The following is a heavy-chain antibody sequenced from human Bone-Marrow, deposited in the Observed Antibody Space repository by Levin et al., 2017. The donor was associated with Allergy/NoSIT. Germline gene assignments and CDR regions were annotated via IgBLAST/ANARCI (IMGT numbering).Heavy chain of an antibody. CDR3: ARDGALPGRWFDP. J-gene: IGHJ5*02. D-gene: IGHD1-14*01. Sequence: SETLSLTCTVSGGSISSSSYYWGWIRQPPGKGLEWIGSIYYSGSTYYNPSLKSRVTISVDTSKNQFSLKLSSVTAADTAVYYCARDGALPGRWFDPWGQGTLVTVSS. V-gene: IGHV4-39*07. CDR2: IYYSGST. CDR1: GGSISSSSYY.